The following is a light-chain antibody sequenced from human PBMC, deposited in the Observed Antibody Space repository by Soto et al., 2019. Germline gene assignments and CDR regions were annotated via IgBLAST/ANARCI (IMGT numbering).Light chain of an antibody. J-gene: IGLJ2*01. CDR2: EVS. CDR1: SSDVGSYNL. CDR3: CSYAGSNVV. Sequence: QSALTQPASVSGSPGQSITISCTGTSSDVGSYNLVSWYQQHPGKAPKLMIYEVSKRPSGVSNRFSGSKSGNTASLTISGLQAEDEADYYCCSYAGSNVVFGGGIQLTVL. V-gene: IGLV2-23*02.